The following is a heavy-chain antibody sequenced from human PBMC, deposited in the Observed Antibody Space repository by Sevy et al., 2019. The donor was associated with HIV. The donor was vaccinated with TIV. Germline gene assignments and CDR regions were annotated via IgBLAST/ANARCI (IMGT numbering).Heavy chain of an antibody. J-gene: IGHJ6*03. V-gene: IGHV3-53*01. Sequence: GGSLRLSCAASGFTVSSNYMSWVRQAPGKGLEWVSVIYSGGSTYYADSVKGRYPISRDNSKNTLYLQRNSLRTEDTAVYYCAGEFAAAGTFYYYYMDVWGKGTTVTVSS. CDR3: AGEFAAAGTFYYYYMDV. CDR1: GFTVSSNY. CDR2: IYSGGST. D-gene: IGHD6-13*01.